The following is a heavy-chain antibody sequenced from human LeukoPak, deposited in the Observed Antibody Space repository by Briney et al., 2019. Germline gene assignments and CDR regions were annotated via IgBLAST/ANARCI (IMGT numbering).Heavy chain of an antibody. D-gene: IGHD3-9*01. CDR3: VKGNVLRYFDWPAPFDY. Sequence: GGSLRLSCSASGFTFSSYAMHWVRQAPGKGLEYVSAISSNGGSTYYADSVKGRFTISRDNSKNTLYLQMSSLRAEDTAVYYGVKGNVLRYFDWPAPFDYWGQGTLVTVSS. CDR1: GFTFSSYA. J-gene: IGHJ4*02. CDR2: ISSNGGST. V-gene: IGHV3-64D*06.